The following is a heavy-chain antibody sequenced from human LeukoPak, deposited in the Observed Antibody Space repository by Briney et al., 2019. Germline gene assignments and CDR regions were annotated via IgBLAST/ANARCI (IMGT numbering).Heavy chain of an antibody. V-gene: IGHV3-30*18. CDR3: SKGGATFQH. J-gene: IGHJ1*01. Sequence: GSLRPSCAASGFTFSSYGMHWVRQAPGKGLEWVAVISYDGSNQYYADSVKGRFTISRDNSKNTLFLQMDRLRAEDTAVYYCSKGGATFQHWGQGTLVTVSS. D-gene: IGHD1-26*01. CDR2: ISYDGSNQ. CDR1: GFTFSSYG.